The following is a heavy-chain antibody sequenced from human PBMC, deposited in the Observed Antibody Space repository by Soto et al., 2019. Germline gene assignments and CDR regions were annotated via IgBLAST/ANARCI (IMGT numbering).Heavy chain of an antibody. D-gene: IGHD5-12*01. CDR3: ARVSGGIVAQREDY. CDR2: IDSDGSST. Sequence: EVQLVESGGGLVQPGGSLRLSCAASGFTFSNYWMHWVRQAPGKGLVWVSRIDSDGSSTTYADSVKGRFTISRDNAKNTLDLQMNSLRAEYTAVYYSARVSGGIVAQREDYWGQGTLFSVSS. CDR1: GFTFSNYW. V-gene: IGHV3-74*01. J-gene: IGHJ4*02.